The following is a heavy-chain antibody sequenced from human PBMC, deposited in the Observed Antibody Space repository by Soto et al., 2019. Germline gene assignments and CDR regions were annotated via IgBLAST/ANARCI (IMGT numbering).Heavy chain of an antibody. CDR1: GFTFTRYS. CDR2: ISSTTNYI. CDR3: ARESEDLTSNFDY. V-gene: IGHV3-21*06. J-gene: IGHJ4*02. Sequence: LRLSCAASGFTFTRYSMNWVRQAPGKGLEWVSFISSTTNYIYYGDSMKGRFTISRDNAKNSLYLEMNSLRAEDTAVYYCARESEDLTSNFDYWGQGTLVTVSS.